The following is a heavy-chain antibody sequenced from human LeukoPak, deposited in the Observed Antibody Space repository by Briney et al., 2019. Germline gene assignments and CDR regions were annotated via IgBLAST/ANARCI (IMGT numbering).Heavy chain of an antibody. V-gene: IGHV4-39*01. CDR3: ARLSSGWYGYFDY. D-gene: IGHD6-19*01. CDR2: IYYIGST. Sequence: GSIYYIGSTYYNPSVQSRFTISVDTSKNQFSLKLSSVTAADTAVYYCARLSSGWYGYFDYWGQGTLVIVSS. J-gene: IGHJ4*02.